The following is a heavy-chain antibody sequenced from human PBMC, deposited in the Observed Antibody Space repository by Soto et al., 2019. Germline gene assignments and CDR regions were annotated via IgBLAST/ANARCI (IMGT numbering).Heavy chain of an antibody. Sequence: QVQLQQWGAGLLKPSETLSLTCAVYGGSFSGYYWSWIRQPPGKGLERIGEITHSGSTNYNPSLKRRVTISVDTSKNQFSLKLSSVTAADTAVYYCAREVRTPSLYYYGSGSSYYYGMDVWGQGTTVTVSS. J-gene: IGHJ6*02. CDR1: GGSFSGYY. CDR2: ITHSGST. CDR3: AREVRTPSLYYYGSGSSYYYGMDV. D-gene: IGHD3-10*01. V-gene: IGHV4-34*01.